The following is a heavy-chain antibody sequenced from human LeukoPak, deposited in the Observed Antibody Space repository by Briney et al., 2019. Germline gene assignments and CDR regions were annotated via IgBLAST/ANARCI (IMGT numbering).Heavy chain of an antibody. D-gene: IGHD3-22*01. J-gene: IGHJ4*02. CDR1: GYTFTSYG. V-gene: IGHV1-18*01. Sequence: ASLTVSCTPSGYTFTSYGISWVRQAPGQGLEWMGWISAYNGNTNYAQKLQGRVTMTTDTSTSTAYMELRSLRSDDTAVYYCARELYYYDSSGYSLKNYFDYWGQGTLVTVSS. CDR3: ARELYYYDSSGYSLKNYFDY. CDR2: ISAYNGNT.